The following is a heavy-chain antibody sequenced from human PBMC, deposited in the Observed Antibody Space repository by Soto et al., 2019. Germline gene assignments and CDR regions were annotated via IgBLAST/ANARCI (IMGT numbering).Heavy chain of an antibody. J-gene: IGHJ4*02. CDR3: GRDNWGSIDY. Sequence: QMQLQESGPGLVKPSETLSLNCVVSVASVSSVDHAGGWIRQPPGKGLEWIGYSGSVNYNPPLRSRVTISVDTAKNQFSLKLSSVPAADTAVYYCGRDNWGSIDYWGQGTQVTVSS. CDR1: VASVSSVDHA. V-gene: IGHV4-61*08. D-gene: IGHD7-27*01. CDR2: SGSV.